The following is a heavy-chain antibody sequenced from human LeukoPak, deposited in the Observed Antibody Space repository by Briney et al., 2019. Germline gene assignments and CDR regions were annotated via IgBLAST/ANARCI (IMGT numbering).Heavy chain of an antibody. Sequence: GGSLRLSCAASGFTFSSYTMSWVRQAPGKGLEWVSTITTSDGNTYYADSVKGRFTVSRDNSKNTLYLQMNSLRAEDTAVYYCAKGSSPPVAGLLDYWGQGTLVTVSS. CDR1: GFTFSSYT. D-gene: IGHD6-19*01. J-gene: IGHJ4*02. CDR2: ITTSDGNT. V-gene: IGHV3-23*01. CDR3: AKGSSPPVAGLLDY.